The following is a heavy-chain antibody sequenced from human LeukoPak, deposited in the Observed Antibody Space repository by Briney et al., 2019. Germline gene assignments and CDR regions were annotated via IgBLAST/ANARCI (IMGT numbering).Heavy chain of an antibody. CDR2: IYYSGTT. CDR1: GGSISSGDYY. CDR3: ARKRYDDPYFFDY. Sequence: SETLSLTRTVSGGSISSGDYYWSWFRQPPGKGLEWIGYIYYSGTTYYNPSLRSRVTISVDTSKNQFSLKLNSVTAADTAVYYCARKRYDDPYFFDYWGQGTLVTVSS. V-gene: IGHV4-30-4*01. D-gene: IGHD1-1*01. J-gene: IGHJ4*02.